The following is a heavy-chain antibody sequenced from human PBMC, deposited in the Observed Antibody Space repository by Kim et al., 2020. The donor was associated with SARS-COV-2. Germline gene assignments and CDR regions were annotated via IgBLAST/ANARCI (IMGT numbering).Heavy chain of an antibody. CDR1: GGSISSYY. J-gene: IGHJ6*02. Sequence: SETLSLTCTVSGGSISSYYWSWIRQPPGKGLEWIGYIYYSGSSNYNPSLKSRVTISVDTSKNQLSLKLSSVTAADTAVYYCARDSSSSVLGQRFYYYYGMDVWGQGTTVTVSS. V-gene: IGHV4-59*13. CDR2: IYYSGSS. D-gene: IGHD6-6*01. CDR3: ARDSSSSVLGQRFYYYYGMDV.